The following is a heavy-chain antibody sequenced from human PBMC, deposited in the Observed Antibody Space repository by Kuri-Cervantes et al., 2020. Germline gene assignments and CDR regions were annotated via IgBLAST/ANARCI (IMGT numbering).Heavy chain of an antibody. V-gene: IGHV4-4*02. Sequence: SCAVSGGSISSRNWWSWVRQPPGKGLEGIGEIYHSGSTNYNPSLKSRLTISVDTSKNQFSLKLSSVTAADTAVYYCARGANGYNQRIVKYYFDYWGQGALVTVSS. CDR2: IYHSGST. J-gene: IGHJ4*02. CDR3: ARGANGYNQRIVKYYFDY. D-gene: IGHD5-24*01. CDR1: GGSISSRNW.